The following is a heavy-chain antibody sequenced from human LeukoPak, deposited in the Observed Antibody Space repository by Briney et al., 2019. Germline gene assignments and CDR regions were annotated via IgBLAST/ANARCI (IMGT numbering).Heavy chain of an antibody. CDR1: GFTFRSYG. CDR2: ISSDGSRT. J-gene: IGHJ4*02. V-gene: IGHV3-74*01. Sequence: GGSLRLSCAASGFTFRSYGMHWVRQAPGKGLVWVSRISSDGSRTSYADSVKGRFTISRDNAKNTLYLQMNSLRDEDTAVYYCASDQTPFYWGQGSLVTVSS. CDR3: ASDQTPFY. D-gene: IGHD2-15*01.